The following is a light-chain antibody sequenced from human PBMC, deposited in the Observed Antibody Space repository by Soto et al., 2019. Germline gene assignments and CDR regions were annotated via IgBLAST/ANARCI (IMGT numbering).Light chain of an antibody. CDR3: QQYNNYPRT. CDR1: QGVSRT. CDR2: GAS. V-gene: IGKV3-15*01. J-gene: IGKJ1*01. Sequence: EILLTQSPATLSLSPGERATLSCRASQGVSRTLAWYQQKPGKAPKLLIYGASSLASGIPSRFSGSGSGTEFTLTISSLQSEDFATYYCQQYNNYPRTFGQGTKVDIK.